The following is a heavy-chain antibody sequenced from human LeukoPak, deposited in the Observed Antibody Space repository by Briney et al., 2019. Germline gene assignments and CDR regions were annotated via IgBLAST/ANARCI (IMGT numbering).Heavy chain of an antibody. CDR3: ARDLDTAMDADAFDI. D-gene: IGHD5-18*01. V-gene: IGHV4-4*07. J-gene: IGHJ3*02. CDR1: GGSFSGYY. Sequence: PSETLSLTCAVYGGSFSGYYWSWIRQPAGKGLEWIGRIYTSGSTNYNPSLKSRVTMSVDTSKNQFSLKLSSVTAADTAVYYCARDLDTAMDADAFDIWGQGTMVTVSS. CDR2: IYTSGST.